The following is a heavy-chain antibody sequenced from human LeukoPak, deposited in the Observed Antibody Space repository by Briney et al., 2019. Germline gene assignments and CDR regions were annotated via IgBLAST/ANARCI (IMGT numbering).Heavy chain of an antibody. CDR3: ARDSGMYCSSTSCYEVGTNWFDP. J-gene: IGHJ5*02. D-gene: IGHD2-2*01. V-gene: IGHV1-69*04. Sequence: ASVKVSCKASGGSFSNYAVIWVRQAPGQGFEWMGRIIPSLGITNRAQKFQDRVTISVDTSSSTAYMELSDLRFEDTAVYYCARDSGMYCSSTSCYEVGTNWFDPWGQGTLVAVSS. CDR2: IIPSLGIT. CDR1: GGSFSNYA.